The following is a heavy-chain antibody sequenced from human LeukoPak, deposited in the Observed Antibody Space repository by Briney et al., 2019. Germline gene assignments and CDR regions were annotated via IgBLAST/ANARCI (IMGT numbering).Heavy chain of an antibody. Sequence: PGGSLRLSCAASGFTFSNYAMHWVRQAPGKGLEWVALISYDGCNKCYADSVKGRFTISRDNSKNTLYLQMNSLRGEDTAVYYCARGAPRNYDFWSGPFDYWGQGSLVTVSS. CDR1: GFTFSNYA. J-gene: IGHJ4*02. CDR3: ARGAPRNYDFWSGPFDY. D-gene: IGHD3-3*01. CDR2: ISYDGCNK. V-gene: IGHV3-30-3*01.